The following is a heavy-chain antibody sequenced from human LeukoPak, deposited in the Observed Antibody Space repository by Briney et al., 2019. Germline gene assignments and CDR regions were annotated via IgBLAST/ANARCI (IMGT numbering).Heavy chain of an antibody. V-gene: IGHV4-39*01. D-gene: IGHD3-22*01. CDR3: ARSRPDYYDSSGYYDYFDY. Sequence: SETLSLTCTVSGGSISSSSYYWGWIRQPPGKGLEWIGSIYYSGSTYYNPSLKSRVTISVATSKNQFSLKLSSVTAADTAVYYCARSRPDYYDSSGYYDYFDYWGQGTLVTVSS. J-gene: IGHJ4*02. CDR1: GGSISSSSYY. CDR2: IYYSGST.